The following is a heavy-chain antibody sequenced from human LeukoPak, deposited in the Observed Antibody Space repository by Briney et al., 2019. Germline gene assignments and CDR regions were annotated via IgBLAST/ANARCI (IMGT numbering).Heavy chain of an antibody. CDR1: GYTFTSYY. CDR3: VRDRGDPKYYYDSSGYGQADY. V-gene: IGHV1-46*01. D-gene: IGHD3-22*01. CDR2: INPSGGST. J-gene: IGHJ4*02. Sequence: RASVKVSCKASGYTFTSYYMHWVRQAPGQGLEWMGIINPSGGSTSYAQKFQGRVTMTRDMSTSTAYMELRSLRSDDTALYYCVRDRGDPKYYYDSSGYGQADYWGQGTLVTVSS.